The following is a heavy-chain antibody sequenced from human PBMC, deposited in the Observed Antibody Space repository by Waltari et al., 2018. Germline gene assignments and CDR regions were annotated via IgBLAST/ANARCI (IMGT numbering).Heavy chain of an antibody. D-gene: IGHD6-13*01. CDR2: TNPNSGGT. V-gene: IGHV1-2*06. J-gene: IGHJ4*02. CDR1: GYTFTGYY. CDR3: ARAQTRGAAAGIDY. Sequence: QVQLVQSGAEVKKPGASVKVSCKASGYTFTGYYMHWVRQAPGQGLEWMGRTNPNSGGTNYAQKFQGRVTMTRDTSISTAYMELSRLRSDDTAVYYCARAQTRGAAAGIDYWGQGTLVTVSS.